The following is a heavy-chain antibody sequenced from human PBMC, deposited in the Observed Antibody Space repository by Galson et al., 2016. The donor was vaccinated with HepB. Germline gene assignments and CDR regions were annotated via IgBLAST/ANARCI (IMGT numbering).Heavy chain of an antibody. CDR1: RFTFSTSM. CDR2: MSYDGFSK. CDR3: AREGHTSGRCGDFDV. Sequence: SLRLSCATSRFTFSTSMLHWVRQAPGKGLDWVAAMSYDGFSKYYSDSVKGRFTVSRDNSDSKMYLQLDSLSADDTAVYYCAREGHTSGRCGDFDVWGQGTMVTVSS. D-gene: IGHD6-19*01. V-gene: IGHV3-30-3*01. J-gene: IGHJ3*01.